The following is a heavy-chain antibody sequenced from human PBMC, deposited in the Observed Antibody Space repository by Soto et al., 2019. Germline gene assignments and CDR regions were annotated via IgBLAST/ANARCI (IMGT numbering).Heavy chain of an antibody. V-gene: IGHV1-69*13. Sequence: ASVKVSCKASGGTFSSYAISWVRQAPGQGLEWMGGIIPIFGTANYAQKFQGRVTITADESTSTAYMELSSLRSEDTAVYYCARENDYGEPTDDYYYYGMDVWGQGTTVTVSS. CDR2: IIPIFGTA. D-gene: IGHD4-17*01. J-gene: IGHJ6*02. CDR3: ARENDYGEPTDDYYYYGMDV. CDR1: GGTFSSYA.